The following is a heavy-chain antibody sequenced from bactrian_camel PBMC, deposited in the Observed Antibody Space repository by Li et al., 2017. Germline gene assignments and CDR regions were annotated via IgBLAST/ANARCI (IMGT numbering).Heavy chain of an antibody. J-gene: IGHJ4*01. Sequence: VQLVESGGGAVQPGGSLTLSCTAFGFRFTSSDMTWVRRAPGTGLEWVSGINSGGSMTDYADSVKGRFTMFRGNAKNMLYLQMNSLKTEDTAVYHCAADPRGSGYWGQGTQVTVS. CDR3: AADPRGSGY. D-gene: IGHD3*01. CDR2: INSGGSMT. V-gene: IGHV3S40*01. CDR1: GFRFTSSD.